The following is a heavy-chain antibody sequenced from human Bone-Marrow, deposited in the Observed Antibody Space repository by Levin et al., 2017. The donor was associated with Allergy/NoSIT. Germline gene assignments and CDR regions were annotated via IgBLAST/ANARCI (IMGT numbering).Heavy chain of an antibody. CDR2: ISYDGSNK. V-gene: IGHV3-30*18. Sequence: PGGSLRLSCAASGFTFSSYGMHWVRQAPGKGLEWVAFISYDGSNKYYADSVKGRFTISRDNSKNTLYLQMNSLRAEDTAVYYCAKGGTTVVTSPPYWGQGTLVTVSS. D-gene: IGHD4-23*01. J-gene: IGHJ4*02. CDR3: AKGGTTVVTSPPY. CDR1: GFTFSSYG.